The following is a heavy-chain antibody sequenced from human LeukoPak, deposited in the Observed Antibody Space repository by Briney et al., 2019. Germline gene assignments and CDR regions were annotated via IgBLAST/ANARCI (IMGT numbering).Heavy chain of an antibody. CDR1: GDIVSSNSAA. V-gene: IGHV6-1*01. J-gene: IGHJ4*02. CDR3: ARDMAPDYYDSSGYQVGFDY. Sequence: QTLSLTCAISGDIVSSNSAAWNWIRQSPSRGLEWLGRTYYRSKWYNDYAVSVKSRITINPDTSKNQFSLQLNSVTPEDTAVYYCARDMAPDYYDSSGYQVGFDYWGQGTLVTVSS. CDR2: TYYRSKWYN. D-gene: IGHD3-22*01.